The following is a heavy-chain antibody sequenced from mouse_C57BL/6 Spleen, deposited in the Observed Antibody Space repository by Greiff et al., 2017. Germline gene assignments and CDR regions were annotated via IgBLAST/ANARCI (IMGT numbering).Heavy chain of an antibody. Sequence: EVQRVESGGGLVKPGGSLKLSCAASGFTFSSYAMSWVRQTPEKRLEWVATISDGGSYTYYPDNVKGRFTISRDNSKNNLYLQLSHLKAEDTAMYYCARDKSNPGYFDVWGTETTVTVSS. D-gene: IGHD2-5*01. CDR2: ISDGGSYT. J-gene: IGHJ1*03. V-gene: IGHV5-4*01. CDR1: GFTFSSYA. CDR3: ARDKSNPGYFDV.